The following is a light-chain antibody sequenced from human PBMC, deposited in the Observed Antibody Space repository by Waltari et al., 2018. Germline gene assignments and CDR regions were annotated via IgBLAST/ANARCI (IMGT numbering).Light chain of an antibody. V-gene: IGLV2-23*02. CDR3: CSYAGSGTYV. J-gene: IGLJ1*01. CDR1: NSDVGNYNL. Sequence: QSALTQPASVSGTPGQSITISCTGTNSDVGNYNLVSWYQHPPGEAPKLMICEVIKRPSGVSNLFSGPKSGNTASLTISGLQAEDEADYYCCSYAGSGTYVFGTGTKVTVL. CDR2: EVI.